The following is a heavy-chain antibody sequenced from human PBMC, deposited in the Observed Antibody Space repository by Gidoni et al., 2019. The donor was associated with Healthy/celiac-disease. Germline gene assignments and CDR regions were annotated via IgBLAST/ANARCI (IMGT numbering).Heavy chain of an antibody. CDR2: SYYSGST. J-gene: IGHJ6*02. D-gene: IGHD1-26*01. V-gene: IGHV4-39*02. Sequence: QLQLQESGPGLVKPSETLSLTCTVSGGSISSSSYYWGWIRQPPGKGLEWIGISYYSGSTYYNPSLTSRVPISVDTSKNYFSLKLSSVTAADTAVYYCARARWAYYYYGMDVWGQGTTVTVSS. CDR3: ARARWAYYYYGMDV. CDR1: GGSISSSSYY.